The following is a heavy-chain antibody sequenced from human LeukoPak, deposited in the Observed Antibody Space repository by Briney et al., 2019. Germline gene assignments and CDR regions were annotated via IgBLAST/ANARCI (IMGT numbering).Heavy chain of an antibody. D-gene: IGHD1-1*01. V-gene: IGHV4-31*02. J-gene: IGHJ4*02. CDR2: IYYSGST. CDR1: GGSISSGGYY. Sequence: SETLSLTWTVSGGSISSGGYYWSWIRQHPGKGLEWIGSIYYSGSTNYNPSLQGRVTISLDTSRNQFSLKLSSVTAADTAVYYCASGDNDPLFDYWGQGTLVTVSS. CDR3: ASGDNDPLFDY.